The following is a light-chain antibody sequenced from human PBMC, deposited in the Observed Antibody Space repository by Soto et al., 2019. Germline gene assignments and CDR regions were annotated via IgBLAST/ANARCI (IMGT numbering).Light chain of an antibody. V-gene: IGKV3-20*01. J-gene: IGKJ1*01. CDR3: QQYGSPRWT. Sequence: EIVLTQSPGTLSLSPGERATLSCRASQSVSSSYLAWYQQKPGQAPRLLIYGASSRATGIPDMFSGSGSGTDFTLTISKLEPEDFAVYYCQQYGSPRWTVGQGTKVDIK. CDR1: QSVSSSY. CDR2: GAS.